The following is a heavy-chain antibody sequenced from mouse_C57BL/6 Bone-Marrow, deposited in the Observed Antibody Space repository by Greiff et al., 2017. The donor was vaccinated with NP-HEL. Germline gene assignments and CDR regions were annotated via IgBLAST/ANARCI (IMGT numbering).Heavy chain of an antibody. J-gene: IGHJ2*01. CDR3: ARADQLHYFDY. D-gene: IGHD4-1*02. CDR2: ISYDGSN. CDR1: GYSITSGYY. V-gene: IGHV3-6*01. Sequence: EVQLQESGPGLVKPSQSLSLTCSVTGYSITSGYYWNWIRQFPGNKLEWMGYISYDGSNNYNPSLKNRISITRDTSKNQFFLKLNSVTTEDTATYYCARADQLHYFDYWGQGTTLTVSS.